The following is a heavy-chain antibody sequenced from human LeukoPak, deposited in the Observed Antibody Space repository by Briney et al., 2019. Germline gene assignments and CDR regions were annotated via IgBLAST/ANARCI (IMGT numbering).Heavy chain of an antibody. J-gene: IGHJ3*02. V-gene: IGHV1-69*05. CDR1: GGTFSSYA. CDR2: IIPIFGTA. D-gene: IGHD5-18*01. CDR3: ARGRGYSYGPDRVEPETLDI. Sequence: SVKVSCKASGGTFSSYAISWVRQAPGQGLEWVGGIIPIFGTANYAQKFQGRVTITTDESTSTAYMELSSLRSEDTAVYYCARGRGYSYGPDRVEPETLDIWGQGTMVTVSS.